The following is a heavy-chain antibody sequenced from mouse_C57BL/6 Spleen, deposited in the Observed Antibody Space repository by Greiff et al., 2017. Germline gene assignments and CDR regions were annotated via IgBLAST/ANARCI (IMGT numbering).Heavy chain of an antibody. CDR3: ARSVTTVVANYAMDY. D-gene: IGHD1-1*01. CDR1: GYTFTGYW. J-gene: IGHJ4*01. Sequence: VQLQQSGAELMKPGASVKLSCKATGYTFTGYWIEWVKQRPGHGLEWIGEILPGSGSTNYNEKFKGKATFTADKSSNTAYMQLSSLTTEDSAIYDCARSVTTVVANYAMDYWGQGTSVTVSS. V-gene: IGHV1-9*01. CDR2: ILPGSGST.